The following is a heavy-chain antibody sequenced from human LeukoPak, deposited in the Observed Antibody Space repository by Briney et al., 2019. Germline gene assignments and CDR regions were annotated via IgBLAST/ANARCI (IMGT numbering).Heavy chain of an antibody. CDR1: GYSISSGYY. Sequence: PSETLSLTCTVSGYSISSGYYWGWIRQPPGKGLGWIGEINHSGSTNYNPSLKSRVTISVDTPKNQFSLKLSSVTAADTAVYYCARDRGLWCGESPLFDWGQGTLVTVSS. J-gene: IGHJ4*02. D-gene: IGHD3-10*01. V-gene: IGHV4-38-2*02. CDR3: ARDRGLWCGESPLFD. CDR2: INHSGST.